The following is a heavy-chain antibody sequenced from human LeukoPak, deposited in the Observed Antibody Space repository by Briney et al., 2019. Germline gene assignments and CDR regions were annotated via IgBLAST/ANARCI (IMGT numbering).Heavy chain of an antibody. CDR3: TTYPMVYAMNY. CDR1: GFTFSNAW. Sequence: GGSLRLSCGASGFTFSNAWMTWVRQAPGKGLEWVGRIKSKTDGGTTDYAAPVKGRFIISRDDSKDTLFLQINSLKTEDTAVYYCTTYPMVYAMNYWGQGTLVTVSS. CDR2: IKSKTDGGTT. V-gene: IGHV3-15*01. D-gene: IGHD2-8*01. J-gene: IGHJ4*02.